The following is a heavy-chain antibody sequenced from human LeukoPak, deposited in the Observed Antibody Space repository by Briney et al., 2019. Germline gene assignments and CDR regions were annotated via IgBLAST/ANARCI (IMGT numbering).Heavy chain of an antibody. D-gene: IGHD1-26*01. Sequence: GGSLRLSCAASGLAFNNAWMTWVRQAPGKGLEWVSYINSNSRTIYYADSVKGRFTVSRDNAKNSLYLQMNSLRDEDTAVYYCARDPTISGSYSDYWGQGTLVTVSS. V-gene: IGHV3-48*02. CDR1: GLAFNNAW. CDR3: ARDPTISGSYSDY. CDR2: INSNSRTI. J-gene: IGHJ4*02.